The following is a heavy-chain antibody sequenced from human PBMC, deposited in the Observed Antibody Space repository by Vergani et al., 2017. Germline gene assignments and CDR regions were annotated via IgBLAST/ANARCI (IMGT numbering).Heavy chain of an antibody. Sequence: QVQLVQSGAEVKKPGSSVKVSCKASGYTFTGYYMHWVRQAPGQGLEWMGIINPSGGSTSYAQKFQGRVTMTRDTSTSTVYMELSSLRSEDTAVYYCARRRVDTAMVNGMDVWGQGTTVTVSS. CDR3: ARRRVDTAMVNGMDV. J-gene: IGHJ6*02. CDR2: INPSGGST. V-gene: IGHV1-46*01. D-gene: IGHD5-18*01. CDR1: GYTFTGYY.